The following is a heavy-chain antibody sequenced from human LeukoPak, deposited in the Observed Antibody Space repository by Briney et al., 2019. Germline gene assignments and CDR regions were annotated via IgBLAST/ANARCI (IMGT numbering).Heavy chain of an antibody. V-gene: IGHV3-23*01. CDR3: AKIPDTSGWYEFDH. J-gene: IGHJ4*02. CDR2: ISGSGGST. CDR1: GFTFSDYA. Sequence: GGSLRLSCAASGFTFSDYAMSWVRQAPGKGLDWVSAISGSGGSTYYADSVKGRFTISRDNSKNTLYLQMNSLRAEDTAVYYCAKIPDTSGWYEFDHWGQGTLVTVSS. D-gene: IGHD6-19*01.